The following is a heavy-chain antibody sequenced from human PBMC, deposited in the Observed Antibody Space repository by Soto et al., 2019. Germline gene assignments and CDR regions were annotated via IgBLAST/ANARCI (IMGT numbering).Heavy chain of an antibody. V-gene: IGHV1-18*01. D-gene: IGHD5-12*01. Sequence: ASVKVSCKASGYTFTSHGITWVRQAPGQGLEWMGWISAYNGNTNYTQNLQGRITMTTDTSTSTAYMELRSLRSDDTDVYYCARDLGGYNSIAAYWGQGALVTVSS. CDR3: ARDLGGYNSIAAY. J-gene: IGHJ4*02. CDR1: GYTFTSHG. CDR2: ISAYNGNT.